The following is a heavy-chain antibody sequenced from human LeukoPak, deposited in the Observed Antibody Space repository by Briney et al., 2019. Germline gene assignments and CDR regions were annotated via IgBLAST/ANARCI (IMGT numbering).Heavy chain of an antibody. CDR3: AKVGYSYGYYFDY. CDR2: ISGSGGST. Sequence: GGSLRLSCAASGFTFSSYSMSWVRQAPGKGLEWVSAISGSGGSTYYADSVKGRFTISRDNSKNTLYLQMNSLRAKDTAVYYCAKVGYSYGYYFDYWGQGTLVTVSS. V-gene: IGHV3-23*01. CDR1: GFTFSSYS. D-gene: IGHD5-18*01. J-gene: IGHJ4*02.